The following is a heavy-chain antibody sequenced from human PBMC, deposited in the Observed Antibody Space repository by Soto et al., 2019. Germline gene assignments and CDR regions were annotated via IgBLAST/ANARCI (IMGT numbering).Heavy chain of an antibody. CDR1: GYSFTSYW. V-gene: IGHV5-51*01. Sequence: PGESLKISCKDSGYSFTSYWIGWVRQMPWKGLEWMGIIYPGDSDTRYSPSFQGQVTISADKSISTAYLQWSSLKASDTAMYYCARHSRTYYDFWSGYHDAFDIWGQGTMVTVSS. J-gene: IGHJ3*02. D-gene: IGHD3-3*01. CDR2: IYPGDSDT. CDR3: ARHSRTYYDFWSGYHDAFDI.